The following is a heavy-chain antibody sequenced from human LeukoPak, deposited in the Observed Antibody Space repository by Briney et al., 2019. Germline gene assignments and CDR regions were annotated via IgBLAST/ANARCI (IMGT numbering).Heavy chain of an antibody. CDR2: ISGSGGST. D-gene: IGHD5-18*01. Sequence: GGTLRLSCAASGFTFSSYGMSWVRQAPGKGLEWVSAISGSGGSTYYADSVKGRFTISRDNAKNSLYLQMNSLRAEDTAVYYCARVKGYGGPDIWGQGTMVTVSS. J-gene: IGHJ3*02. CDR3: ARVKGYGGPDI. CDR1: GFTFSSYG. V-gene: IGHV3-23*01.